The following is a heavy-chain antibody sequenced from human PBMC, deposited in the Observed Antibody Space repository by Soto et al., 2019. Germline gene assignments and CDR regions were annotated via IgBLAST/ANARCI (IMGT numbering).Heavy chain of an antibody. Sequence: QVQLQQWGAGLLKPSETLSLTCAVYGGSFSGYYWSWIRQPPGKGLEWIGEINHSGSTNYNPSLKSRVTISVDTSKNQCSLKLSSVTAADTAVYYCARGGVYPFDYWGQGTLVTVSS. CDR2: INHSGST. D-gene: IGHD3-10*01. J-gene: IGHJ4*02. CDR3: ARGGVYPFDY. V-gene: IGHV4-34*01. CDR1: GGSFSGYY.